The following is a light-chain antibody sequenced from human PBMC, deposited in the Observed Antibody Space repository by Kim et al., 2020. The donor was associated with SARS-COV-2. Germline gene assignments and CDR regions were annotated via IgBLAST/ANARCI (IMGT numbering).Light chain of an antibody. CDR2: HAA. Sequence: LSLAPGETAILSGRASESVSSKYLAWYQQNPGQAPRLLMYHAASRATGIPDRFSGSGAGTDFTLTISRLEPEDFAVYYCQQYANSFGGGTKVDIK. CDR3: QQYANS. CDR1: ESVSSKY. J-gene: IGKJ4*01. V-gene: IGKV3-20*01.